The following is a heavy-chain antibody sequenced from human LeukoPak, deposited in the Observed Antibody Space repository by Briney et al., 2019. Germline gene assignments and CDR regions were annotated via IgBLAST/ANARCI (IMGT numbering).Heavy chain of an antibody. CDR1: GGSISSYY. CDR2: IYTSGST. J-gene: IGHJ6*02. V-gene: IGHV4-4*07. D-gene: IGHD2-15*01. CDR3: ARDPAGEYCSGGSCYLEYYYYGMDV. Sequence: SETLSLTCTVSGGSISSYYWSWIRQPAGKGLEWIGRIYTSGSTNYNPSLKSRVTMSVDTSKNQFSLKLSSVTAADTAVYYCARDPAGEYCSGGSCYLEYYYYGMDVWGQGTTVTVSS.